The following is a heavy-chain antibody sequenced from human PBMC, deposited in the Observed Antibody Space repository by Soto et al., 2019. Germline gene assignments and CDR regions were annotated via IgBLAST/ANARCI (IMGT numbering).Heavy chain of an antibody. D-gene: IGHD1-1*01. CDR2: IRNKAKRNSI. J-gene: IGHJ4*02. CDR3: AKMRTGNNGPAY. CDR1: GFTFSDHH. Sequence: AGGSLRLSCAALGFTFSDHHMDWVRQAPGEGLELIARIRNKAKRNSIEYAASVRGRFTISRDDSKSSLYLQMNSLKTEDTAVYYCAKMRTGNNGPAYWGQGTLVTVSS. V-gene: IGHV3-72*01.